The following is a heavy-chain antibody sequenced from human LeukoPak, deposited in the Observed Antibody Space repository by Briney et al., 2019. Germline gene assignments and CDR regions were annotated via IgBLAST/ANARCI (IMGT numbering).Heavy chain of an antibody. D-gene: IGHD4-17*01. J-gene: IGHJ5*02. CDR1: GFTFSRYS. CDR2: ISTSSSYI. V-gene: IGHV3-21*01. Sequence: GGSLRLSRAASGFTFSRYSMNWVRQAPGKGLGWVSSISTSSSYIYYADSVKGRFTSSRDNAKNSLYLQMNSLRAEDTAVYYCARDSATVTSTSSWFDPWGQGTLVTVSS. CDR3: ARDSATVTSTSSWFDP.